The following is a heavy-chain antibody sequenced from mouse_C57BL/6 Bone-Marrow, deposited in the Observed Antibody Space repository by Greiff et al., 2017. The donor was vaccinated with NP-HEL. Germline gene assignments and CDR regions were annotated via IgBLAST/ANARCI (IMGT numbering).Heavy chain of an antibody. J-gene: IGHJ2*01. V-gene: IGHV5-4*03. Sequence: EVKLMESGGGLVKPGGSLKLSCAASGFTFSSYAMSWVRQTPEKRLEWVATISDGGSYTYYPDNVKGRFTISRDNAKNNLYLQMSHLKSEDTAMYYCARRTAQVPYYFDYWGQGTTLTVSS. CDR1: GFTFSSYA. D-gene: IGHD3-2*02. CDR3: ARRTAQVPYYFDY. CDR2: ISDGGSYT.